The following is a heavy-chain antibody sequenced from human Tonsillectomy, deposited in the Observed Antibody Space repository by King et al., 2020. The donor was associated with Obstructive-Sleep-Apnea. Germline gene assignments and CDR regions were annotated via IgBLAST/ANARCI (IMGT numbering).Heavy chain of an antibody. V-gene: IGHV4-59*01. J-gene: IGHJ4*02. CDR3: ARVRVGRDGYNRFDY. CDR1: GGSINSYY. D-gene: IGHD5-24*01. CDR2: ISYSGST. Sequence: VQLQESGPGLVKPSETLSLTCTVSGGSINSYYWSWIRQTPGKGLEWIGYISYSGSTNYNPSLKSRVTISVDTSKNQFSLKLSSVTAADTAVYYCARVRVGRDGYNRFDYWGQGTLVTVSS.